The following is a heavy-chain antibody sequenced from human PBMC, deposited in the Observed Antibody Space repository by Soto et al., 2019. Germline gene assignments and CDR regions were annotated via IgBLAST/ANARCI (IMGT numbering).Heavy chain of an antibody. CDR1: GGTFSSYA. V-gene: IGHV1-69*01. CDR3: ERDSIGTTSLGVVITTYYGMDV. J-gene: IGHJ6*02. Sequence: QVQLVQSGAEVKKPGSSVKVSCNASGGTFSSYAISWVRQAPGQGLEWMGGIIPIFGTANYAQKLQGRVTITADEFMSTAYMGLSSLRSEDTGAYYCERDSIGTTSLGVVITTYYGMDVWGQGTTVTFCS. D-gene: IGHD3-3*01. CDR2: IIPIFGTA.